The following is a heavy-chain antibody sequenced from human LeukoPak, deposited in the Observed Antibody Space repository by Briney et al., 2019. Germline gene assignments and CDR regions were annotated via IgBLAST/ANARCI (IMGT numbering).Heavy chain of an antibody. CDR1: GYAINSGYY. V-gene: IGHV4-38-2*01. Sequence: PSETLSLTCAVSGYAINSGYYWGRIRQPPGKGLEWFGIFYHSGGNFYNPSLQSRVTISVDTSKNQFSLKLTSVTAADTAVYYCARGDDSSGYYRDAFDIWGQGTMVTVSS. J-gene: IGHJ3*02. CDR2: FYHSGGN. CDR3: ARGDDSSGYYRDAFDI. D-gene: IGHD3-22*01.